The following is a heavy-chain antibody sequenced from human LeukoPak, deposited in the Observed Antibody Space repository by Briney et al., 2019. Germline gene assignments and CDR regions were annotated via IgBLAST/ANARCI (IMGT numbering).Heavy chain of an antibody. CDR2: ISGSSDST. V-gene: IGHV3-23*01. D-gene: IGHD3-22*01. J-gene: IGHJ3*02. CDR1: GFTFSNYG. Sequence: PGGSLRLSCAASGFTFSNYGLNWVRQAPGKGQGLVSTISGSSDSTYYADSVKGRFTISRDNSKDTLYLQLNYLRAEDTAVYYCAKASGYYYDSSCYYLGAFDIWGLGTMTVSS. CDR3: AKASGYYYDSSCYYLGAFDI.